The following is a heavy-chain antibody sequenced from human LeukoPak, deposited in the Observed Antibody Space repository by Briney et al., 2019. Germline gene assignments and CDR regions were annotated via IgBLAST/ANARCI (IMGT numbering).Heavy chain of an antibody. CDR1: GFTFSSYG. CDR2: RWYDGSNK. Sequence: PGGSLRLSCAASGFTFSSYGMHWVRQAPGKGLEWVAVRWYDGSNKYYADSVKGRFTISRDNSKNTLYLQMSSLRAEDTAVYSCASSSSSWYYFDYWGRGTLVTVSS. V-gene: IGHV3-33*01. D-gene: IGHD6-13*01. CDR3: ASSSSSWYYFDY. J-gene: IGHJ4*02.